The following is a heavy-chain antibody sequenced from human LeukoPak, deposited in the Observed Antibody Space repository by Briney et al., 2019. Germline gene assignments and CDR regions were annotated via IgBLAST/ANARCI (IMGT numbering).Heavy chain of an antibody. CDR3: AKLGVQSGDSSGYYSFDY. V-gene: IGHV3-30*18. J-gene: IGHJ4*02. Sequence: GGSLRLSCAASGFTFSSYGMHWVRQAPGKGLEWVAVISYDGSNKYYADSVKGRFTISRDNSKNTLYLQMNSLRAEDTAVYYCAKLGVQSGDSSGYYSFDYWGQGTLVTVSS. D-gene: IGHD3-22*01. CDR1: GFTFSSYG. CDR2: ISYDGSNK.